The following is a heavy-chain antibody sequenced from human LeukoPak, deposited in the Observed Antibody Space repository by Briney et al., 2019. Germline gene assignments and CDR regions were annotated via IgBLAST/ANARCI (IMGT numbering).Heavy chain of an antibody. CDR3: AKGGRAVAGVGHGE. J-gene: IGHJ4*02. D-gene: IGHD6-19*01. CDR1: GFTFSDFG. V-gene: IGHV3-30*18. CDR2: ISHDGSNK. Sequence: PGRSLRLSCAASGFTFSDFGMHWVRQAPGKGLECVAVISHDGSNKYYADSVKGRFTISRDNSKNTLYLQMNSLRAEDTAVYYCAKGGRAVAGVGHGEWGQGTLVTVSP.